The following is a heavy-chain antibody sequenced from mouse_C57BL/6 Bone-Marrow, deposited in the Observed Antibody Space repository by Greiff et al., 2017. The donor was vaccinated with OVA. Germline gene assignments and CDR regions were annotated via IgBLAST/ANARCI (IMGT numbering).Heavy chain of an antibody. CDR1: GYAFSSYW. CDR2: IYPGDGDT. J-gene: IGHJ4*01. D-gene: IGHD2-13*01. V-gene: IGHV1-80*01. CDR3: ARGDYAYAMDY. Sequence: QVQLQQSGAELVKPGASVKISCKASGYAFSSYWMHWVKQRPGKGLEWIGQIYPGDGDTNYNGKFKGKATLTADKSSSTAYMQLSSLTSEDSAVYFCARGDYAYAMDYWGQGTPVTVSA.